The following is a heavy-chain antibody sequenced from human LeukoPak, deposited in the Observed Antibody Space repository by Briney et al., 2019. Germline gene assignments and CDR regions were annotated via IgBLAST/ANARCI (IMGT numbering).Heavy chain of an antibody. J-gene: IGHJ4*02. CDR2: IKQDGSEK. D-gene: IGHD3-9*01. V-gene: IGHV3-7*01. CDR1: GFTFSSYW. Sequence: GGSLRLSCAASGFTFSSYWMSWVRQAPGKGLEWVANIKQDGSEKYYVDSVKGRFTISRDNAKNSLYLQMNSLRAKDTAVYYCARDPDYDILTGYRGDYWGQGTLVTVSS. CDR3: ARDPDYDILTGYRGDY.